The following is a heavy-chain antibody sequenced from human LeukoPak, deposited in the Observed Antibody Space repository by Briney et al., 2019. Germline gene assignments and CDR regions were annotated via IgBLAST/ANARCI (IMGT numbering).Heavy chain of an antibody. CDR1: GASFSSCG. Sequence: SVTVSCKCSGASFSSCGISWVRRAPGQGREWLGGIIPIFGTANYAQKFQGRVTMTTDTSTSTAYMELRSLTSDDTAVYYCARVGEYCTSTSCLDYWRQGTLVTVSS. CDR2: IIPIFGTA. J-gene: IGHJ4*02. V-gene: IGHV1-69*05. D-gene: IGHD2-2*01. CDR3: ARVGEYCTSTSCLDY.